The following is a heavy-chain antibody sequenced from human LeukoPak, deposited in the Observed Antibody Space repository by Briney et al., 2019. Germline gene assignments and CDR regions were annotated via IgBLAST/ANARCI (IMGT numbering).Heavy chain of an antibody. V-gene: IGHV4-38-2*02. Sequence: SETLSLTCTVSGYSISSGYYWGWIRQPPGEGLEWIGSIYHSGSTYYNPSLKSRVTISVDTSKNQFSLKLSSVTAADTAVYYCARETTTGDFDYWGQGTLVTVSS. CDR1: GYSISSGYY. CDR3: ARETTTGDFDY. CDR2: IYHSGST. J-gene: IGHJ4*02. D-gene: IGHD1-26*01.